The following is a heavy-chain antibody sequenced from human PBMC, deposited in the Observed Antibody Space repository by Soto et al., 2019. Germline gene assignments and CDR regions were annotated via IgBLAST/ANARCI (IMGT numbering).Heavy chain of an antibody. Sequence: QVPLVQSGAEVKKPGASVSVSCKASGYTFTGYYMHWVRQAPGQGLEWMGWINPDSGSTKYAQKFQGRVTMTRDTSISTAYMELSRLRSDDTAVYYCTRKVRDYNFDYWGQGALVTVSS. CDR1: GYTFTGYY. D-gene: IGHD4-17*01. V-gene: IGHV1-2*02. J-gene: IGHJ4*02. CDR2: INPDSGST. CDR3: TRKVRDYNFDY.